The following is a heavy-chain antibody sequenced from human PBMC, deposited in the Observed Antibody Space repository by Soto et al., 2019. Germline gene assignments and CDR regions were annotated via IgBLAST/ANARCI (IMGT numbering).Heavy chain of an antibody. D-gene: IGHD3-3*01. CDR3: ARQETYDFWSGYYQRGYYYYMDV. CDR1: GGSISSYY. CDR2: IYYSGST. J-gene: IGHJ6*03. V-gene: IGHV4-59*08. Sequence: SETLSLTCTVSGGSISSYYWSWIRQPPGKGLEWIGYIYYSGSTNYNPSLKSRVTISVDTSKNQFSLKLSSVTAADTAVYYCARQETYDFWSGYYQRGYYYYMDVWGKGTTVTVSS.